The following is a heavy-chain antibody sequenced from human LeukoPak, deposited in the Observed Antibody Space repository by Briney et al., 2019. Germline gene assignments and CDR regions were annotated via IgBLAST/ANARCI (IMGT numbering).Heavy chain of an antibody. J-gene: IGHJ4*02. CDR2: IYTSGST. D-gene: IGHD2-8*01. CDR3: AREAGVPMD. Sequence: SETLSLTCTVSGGSISSGSYYWSWIRQPAGKGLEWIGRIYTSGSTNYNPSLKSRVTISVDTSKNQFSLKLSSVTAADTAVYYCAREAGVPMDWGQGTLVTVSS. V-gene: IGHV4-61*02. CDR1: GGSISSGSYY.